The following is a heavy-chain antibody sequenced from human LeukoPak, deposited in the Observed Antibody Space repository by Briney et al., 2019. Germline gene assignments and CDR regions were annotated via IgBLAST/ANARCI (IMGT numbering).Heavy chain of an antibody. Sequence: SQTLSLTCTVSGGSISSGGYYWSWIRQPPGKGLAWIGYIYHSGNTYYNPSRKSRLTISVDRSKNQFSLKLSSVTATDTAVYYCARVPLAAPSPPYDYMYVWGKGTTVTVSS. D-gene: IGHD6-13*01. V-gene: IGHV4-30-2*01. CDR2: IYHSGNT. J-gene: IGHJ6*03. CDR1: GGSISSGGYY. CDR3: ARVPLAAPSPPYDYMYV.